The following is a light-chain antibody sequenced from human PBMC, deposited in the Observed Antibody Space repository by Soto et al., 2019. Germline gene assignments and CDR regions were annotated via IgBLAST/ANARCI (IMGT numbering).Light chain of an antibody. J-gene: IGKJ3*01. CDR2: GAS. CDR1: QSINNN. V-gene: IGKV3-15*01. CDR3: QQYNNWSS. Sequence: ERVMMQSPATLSVSPGERATLSCRTSQSINNNLAWYQKKSGQAPRLLIYGASTRATGIPARFSGSGSGTEFTLTISSLQSEDFAVNYCQQYNNWSSFGPGTKVDIK.